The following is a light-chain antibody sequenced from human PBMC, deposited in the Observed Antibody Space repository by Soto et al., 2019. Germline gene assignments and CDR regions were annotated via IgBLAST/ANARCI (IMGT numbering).Light chain of an antibody. J-gene: IGKJ1*01. V-gene: IGKV1-6*01. CDR1: QGVRND. CDR2: AAK. Sequence: AVQMTQSPSSLSASVGDRVIITCRASQGVRNDLGWFQFKPGKAPRLLIYAAKTLQSGVPSRFSGSGYGTDFTLTIDSLQPEDFATYYCLQDFTYPWTFGQGTKVEIK. CDR3: LQDFTYPWT.